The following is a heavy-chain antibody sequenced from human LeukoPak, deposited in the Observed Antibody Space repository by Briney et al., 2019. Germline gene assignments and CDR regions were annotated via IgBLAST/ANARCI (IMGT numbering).Heavy chain of an antibody. Sequence: SETLSLTCTFSVGSISSSSRYWGWIRQSPGKGLEWIGNFFYSGSTYYNPSLKSRVTISVDTSKNQFSLNLRSVTAADTAVYYCARHLGMSTMDYWGQGTLVTVSS. CDR1: VGSISSSSRY. CDR2: FFYSGST. V-gene: IGHV4-39*01. J-gene: IGHJ4*02. D-gene: IGHD5/OR15-5a*01. CDR3: ARHLGMSTMDY.